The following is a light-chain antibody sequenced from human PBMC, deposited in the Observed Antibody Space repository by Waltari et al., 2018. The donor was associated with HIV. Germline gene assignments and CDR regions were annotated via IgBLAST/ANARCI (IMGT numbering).Light chain of an antibody. J-gene: IGLJ2*01. CDR1: VSNVGRHS. V-gene: IGLV1-47*01. Sequence: QAVLTQPPSASASSGQQLTISCSGGVSNVGRHSVYWYHQFPGGAPKLLLYKNNQRSSGVPDRFSGSKSGTSASLTISGLRSEDEGIYFCGVWDDNLRGVFGGGTRLTVL. CDR3: GVWDDNLRGV. CDR2: KNN.